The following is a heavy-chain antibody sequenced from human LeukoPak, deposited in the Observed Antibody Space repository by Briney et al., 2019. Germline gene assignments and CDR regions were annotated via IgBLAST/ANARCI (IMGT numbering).Heavy chain of an antibody. Sequence: GGSLRLSCAASGFTFSDYYMSWIRQAPGKGLEWVSYISSSGSTIYYADSVKGRFTISRDNSKNTLYLEMNSLRAEDTAVYYCAKGSCTSTSCYTFYYYYMDVWGKGTTVTVSS. CDR1: GFTFSDYY. CDR2: ISSSGSTI. CDR3: AKGSCTSTSCYTFYYYYMDV. D-gene: IGHD2-2*02. V-gene: IGHV3-11*04. J-gene: IGHJ6*03.